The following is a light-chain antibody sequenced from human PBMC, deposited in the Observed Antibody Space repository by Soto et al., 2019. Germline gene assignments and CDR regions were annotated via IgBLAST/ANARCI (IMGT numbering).Light chain of an antibody. J-gene: IGKJ4*01. CDR2: TAS. V-gene: IGKV1-12*01. CDR1: QGVGTW. CDR3: QQGESFPLT. Sequence: DTQMTQSPSSVSASVGDRVTITCRSSQGVGTWLAWFQQKPGEAPRLLIYTASTLHSGVPSRFSGSGSGTDFTLTITSLQPEDFVTYYCQQGESFPLTFGGGTKVEIK.